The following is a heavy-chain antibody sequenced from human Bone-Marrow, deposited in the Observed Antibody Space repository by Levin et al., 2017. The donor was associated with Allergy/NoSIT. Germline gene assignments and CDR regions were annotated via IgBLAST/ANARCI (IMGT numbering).Heavy chain of an antibody. CDR2: ITYDGSSK. Sequence: LSLTCAASGFVFSTYAMHWVRQAPGKGLEWVSIITYDGSSKSYADSVKGRFTISRDNAKNSLYLQMNRLRGDDTAVYYCARVLPGTRGLDEWGQGTLVTVSS. CDR3: ARVLPGTRGLDE. D-gene: IGHD2-8*01. J-gene: IGHJ4*02. CDR1: GFVFSTYA. V-gene: IGHV3-30-3*01.